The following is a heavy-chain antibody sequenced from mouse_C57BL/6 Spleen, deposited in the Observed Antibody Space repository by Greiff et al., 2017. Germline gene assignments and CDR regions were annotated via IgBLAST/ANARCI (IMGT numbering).Heavy chain of an antibody. CDR3: AKTWFAD. Sequence: EVMLVESGGGLVKPGGSLKLSCAASGFTFSDYGMHWVRQAPEKGLEWVAYISSGSSTIYYADTVKGRFNISRDNAKNNLFLQMTSLRSEDTAMYYCAKTWFADWGQGTLVTVSA. V-gene: IGHV5-17*01. J-gene: IGHJ3*01. CDR1: GFTFSDYG. CDR2: ISSGSSTI.